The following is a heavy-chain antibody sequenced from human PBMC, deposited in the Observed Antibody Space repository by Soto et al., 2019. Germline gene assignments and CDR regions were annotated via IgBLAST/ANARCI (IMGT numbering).Heavy chain of an antibody. D-gene: IGHD2-2*01. V-gene: IGHV4-34*01. CDR1: GGSFSGYY. J-gene: IGHJ4*02. CDR2: VNHSGTT. CDR3: ARGIGYCSSINRYSSRRLRFDS. Sequence: QVQLQQWGAGLLKPSETLSLTCAVYGGSFSGYYWTWIRQSPEKGLEWNGEVNHSGTTYYNPSLKTRVTISVHTPKNQFSLKMSSVTAADTAVYYCARGIGYCSSINRYSSRRLRFDSWGQGTLVTVSS.